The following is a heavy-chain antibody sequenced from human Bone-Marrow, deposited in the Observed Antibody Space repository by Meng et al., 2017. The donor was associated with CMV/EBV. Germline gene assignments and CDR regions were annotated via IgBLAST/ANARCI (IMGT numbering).Heavy chain of an antibody. V-gene: IGHV5-51*01. CDR1: GYSFTTYW. J-gene: IGHJ5*02. D-gene: IGHD3-10*01. CDR3: ARMECGSSNCPYWHSSGGYGKWFDA. Sequence: GEALKISCKGFGYSFTTYWIAWVRQMSGKGLEWMGIIYAGDSDTRYSPSFQGHVTISVDKSVNTAYLQWGSLEAPDTAMYYCARMECGSSNCPYWHSSGGYGKWFDAWGQGTLVTVSS. CDR2: IYAGDSDT.